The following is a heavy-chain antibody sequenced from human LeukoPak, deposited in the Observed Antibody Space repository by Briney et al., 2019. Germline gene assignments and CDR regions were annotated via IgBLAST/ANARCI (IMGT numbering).Heavy chain of an antibody. CDR2: IYYSGST. CDR3: ASIAVAGLGPEII. CDR1: GGSISSSSYY. Sequence: SETLSLTCTVSGGSISSSSYYWGWIRQPPGKGLEWIGYIYYSGSTNYNPSLKSRVTISVDTSKNQFSLKLSSVTAADTAVYYCASIAVAGLGPEIIWGQGTLVTVSS. J-gene: IGHJ4*02. V-gene: IGHV4-61*05. D-gene: IGHD6-19*01.